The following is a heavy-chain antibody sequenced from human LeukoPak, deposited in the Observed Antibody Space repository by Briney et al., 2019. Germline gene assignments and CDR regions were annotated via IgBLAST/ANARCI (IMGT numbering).Heavy chain of an antibody. V-gene: IGHV4-39*01. CDR2: IYYSGST. D-gene: IGHD5/OR15-5a*01. Sequence: SETLSLTCTVSGGSISSSSYYWGWIRQPPGKGLEWLGSIYYSGSTYYNPSLKSRVTISVDTSKNQFSLKLSSVTAADTAVYYCAARIYEAFDIWGQGTMVTDS. CDR3: AARIYEAFDI. J-gene: IGHJ3*02. CDR1: GGSISSSSYY.